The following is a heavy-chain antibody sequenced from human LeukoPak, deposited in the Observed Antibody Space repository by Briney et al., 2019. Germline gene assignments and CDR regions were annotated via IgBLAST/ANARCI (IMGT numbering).Heavy chain of an antibody. CDR1: GFTFSSYA. CDR3: AKDPLGIAVRFPNLFDY. D-gene: IGHD6-6*01. Sequence: PGGSLRLSCAASGFTFSSYAMSWVRQAPGKGLEWVSAISGSGGSTYYADSVKGRFTISRDNSKNTLYLQMNSLRAEDTAVYYCAKDPLGIAVRFPNLFDYWGQGTLVTVSS. J-gene: IGHJ4*02. V-gene: IGHV3-23*01. CDR2: ISGSGGST.